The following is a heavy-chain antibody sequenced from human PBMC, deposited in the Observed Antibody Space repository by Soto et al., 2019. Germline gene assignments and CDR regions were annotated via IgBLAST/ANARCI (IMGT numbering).Heavy chain of an antibody. CDR2: MNGYNGNT. D-gene: IGHD3-16*01. CDR3: AREGVRGMDV. CDR1: GYTFTAYA. V-gene: IGHV1-18*01. J-gene: IGHJ6*02. Sequence: GASVKVSCKASGYTFTAYAISWVRQAPGQGLEWMGWMNGYNGNTGSAQKLQGRVTMTRNTSISTAYMELRSLRSEDTAVYYCAREGVRGMDVWGQGTTVTVSS.